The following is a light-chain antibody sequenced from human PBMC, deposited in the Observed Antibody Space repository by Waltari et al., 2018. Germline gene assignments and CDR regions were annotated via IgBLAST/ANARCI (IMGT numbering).Light chain of an antibody. CDR2: WAS. CDR1: QSLLYRPNNQNY. Sequence: DIVMTQSPESLAVSLGERATINCKSSQSLLYRPNNQNYLTWYQRKPGQPPKRLISWASTRESGVPGRFSGSGSGTDFTLTISSLQAEDVAVYYCQQSYTTPLTFGGGTRVEIK. V-gene: IGKV4-1*01. J-gene: IGKJ4*01. CDR3: QQSYTTPLT.